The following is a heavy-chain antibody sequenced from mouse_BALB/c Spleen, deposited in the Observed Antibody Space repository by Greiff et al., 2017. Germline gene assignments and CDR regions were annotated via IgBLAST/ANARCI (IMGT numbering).Heavy chain of an antibody. D-gene: IGHD2-1*01. CDR3: ATGDYGNYYYAMDY. J-gene: IGHJ4*01. V-gene: IGHV1-7*01. CDR2: INPSTGYT. Sequence: QVQLQQSGAELAKPGASVKMSCKASGYTFTSYWMHWVKQRPGQGLEWIGYINPSTGYTEYNQKFKDKATLTADKSSSTAYMQLSSLTSEDSAVYYCATGDYGNYYYAMDYWGQGTSVTVSS. CDR1: GYTFTSYW.